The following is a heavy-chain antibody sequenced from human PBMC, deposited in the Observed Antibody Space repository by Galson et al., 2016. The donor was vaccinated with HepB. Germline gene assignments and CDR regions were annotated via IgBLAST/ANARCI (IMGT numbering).Heavy chain of an antibody. D-gene: IGHD5-18*01. CDR3: ARARVGYQDAFDI. CDR2: ISSSSSYI. CDR1: GFSFSAYW. Sequence: SLRLSCAASGFSFSAYWMHWVRQAPGKGLEWVSSISSSSSYIYYADSVKGRFTISRDNAKNSLYLQMNSLRAEDTAVYYCARARVGYQDAFDIWGQGTMVTVSS. J-gene: IGHJ3*02. V-gene: IGHV3-21*01.